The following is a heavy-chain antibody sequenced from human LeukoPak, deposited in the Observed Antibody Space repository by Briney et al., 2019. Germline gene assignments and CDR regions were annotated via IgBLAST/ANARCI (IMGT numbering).Heavy chain of an antibody. D-gene: IGHD6-13*01. CDR3: ARVYIAAAYYFDY. V-gene: IGHV3-53*01. CDR2: IYSGGST. J-gene: IGHJ4*02. Sequence: GGSLRLSCAASGLTFSNAWMSWVRQAPGKGLEWVSVIYSGGSTYYADSVKGRFTISRDNSKNTLYLQMNSLRAEDTAVYYCARVYIAAAYYFDYWGQGTLVTVSS. CDR1: GLTFSNAW.